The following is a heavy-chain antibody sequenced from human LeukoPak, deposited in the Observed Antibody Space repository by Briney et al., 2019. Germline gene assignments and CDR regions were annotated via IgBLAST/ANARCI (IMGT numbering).Heavy chain of an antibody. V-gene: IGHV4-59*01. CDR1: GVSISSAF. D-gene: IGHD2-15*01. CDR3: ARGGNYCSGGSCYSNDY. Sequence: SEALSLTCTVSGVSISSAFWSWIRQPAGKGLEWIGYVYYSGSAYYNPSLKSRVTISVDTSKNQFSLKLSSVTAADTAVYYCARGGNYCSGGSCYSNDYWGQGTLVTVSS. J-gene: IGHJ4*02. CDR2: VYYSGSA.